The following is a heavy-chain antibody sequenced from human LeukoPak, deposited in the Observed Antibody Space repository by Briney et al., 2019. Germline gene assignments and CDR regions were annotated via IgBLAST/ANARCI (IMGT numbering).Heavy chain of an antibody. CDR3: ARGSIAAAGLDFDY. CDR2: IYTSGST. D-gene: IGHD6-13*01. CDR1: GGSISSYY. J-gene: IGHJ4*02. V-gene: IGHV4-4*07. Sequence: SETLSLTCTVSGGSISSYYWSWIRQPAGKGLEWIGRIYTSGSTNYNPSLKSRVTMSVDTSKNQFSLKLSSVTAADTAVYYCARGSIAAAGLDFDYWGQGTLVTVSS.